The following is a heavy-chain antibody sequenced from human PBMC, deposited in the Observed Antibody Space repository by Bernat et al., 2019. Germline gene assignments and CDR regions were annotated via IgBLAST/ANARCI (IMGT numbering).Heavy chain of an antibody. J-gene: IGHJ3*02. CDR3: TTTLLTDAFDI. Sequence: EVQLVESGGGLVKPGGSLRLSRAASGFTFSNAWMSWVRQAPGKGLEWVGRIKSKTDGGTTDYAAPVKGRFTISRDDSKNTLYLKMNSLKTEDTAVYYCTTTLLTDAFDIWGQGTMVTVSS. CDR1: GFTFSNAW. CDR2: IKSKTDGGTT. V-gene: IGHV3-15*01. D-gene: IGHD2/OR15-2a*01.